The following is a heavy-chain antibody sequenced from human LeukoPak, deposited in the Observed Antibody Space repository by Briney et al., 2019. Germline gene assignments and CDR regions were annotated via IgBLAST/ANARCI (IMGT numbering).Heavy chain of an antibody. Sequence: GGSLKLSCAASGVTFSGSGVHWVRQAPGKGLEWVGRIRSEIDGGATDYAAPVQDRFTISRDDSQATPYLQMNSLKTEVTAVYYCTTGGSVIVAGTRAFDIWGQGTMVTVSS. CDR3: TTGGSVIVAGTRAFDI. J-gene: IGHJ3*02. D-gene: IGHD5-12*01. V-gene: IGHV3-15*07. CDR1: GVTFSGSG. CDR2: IRSEIDGGAT.